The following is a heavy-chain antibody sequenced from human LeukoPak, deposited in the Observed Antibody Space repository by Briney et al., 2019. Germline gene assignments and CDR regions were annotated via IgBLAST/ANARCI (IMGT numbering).Heavy chain of an antibody. CDR3: AKSYGRPGYFDY. V-gene: IGHV3-23*01. CDR2: ISGSGGST. CDR1: GFTFSSYA. J-gene: IGHJ4*02. D-gene: IGHD4-17*01. Sequence: GGSLRLSCAASGFTFSSYAMSWVCQAPGKGLEWVSAISGSGGSTYYADSVKGRFTISRDNSKNTLYLQMNSLRAEDTAVYYCAKSYGRPGYFDYWGQGTLVTVSS.